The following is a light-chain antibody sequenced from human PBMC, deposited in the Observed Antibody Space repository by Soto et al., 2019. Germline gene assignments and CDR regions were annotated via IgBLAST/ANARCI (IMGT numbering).Light chain of an antibody. Sequence: QPVLTQSPSASASLGASVKLTCTLSSGHSSYAIAWHQQQPEQGPRYLTKLNSDGSHSKGDGIPDRFSGSSSGAERYLTIASLQSEDEADYYCQTWCTGSHWVFGGGTQLTVL. CDR3: QTWCTGSHWV. J-gene: IGLJ3*02. V-gene: IGLV4-69*01. CDR2: LNSDGSH. CDR1: SGHSSYA.